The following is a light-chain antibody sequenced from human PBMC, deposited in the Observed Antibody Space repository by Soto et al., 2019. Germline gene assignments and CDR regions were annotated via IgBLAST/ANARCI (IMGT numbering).Light chain of an antibody. V-gene: IGKV1-39*01. CDR1: QTISSW. CDR2: ATS. Sequence: DIQMTQSPSTLSGPVGDIVTITCRASQTISSWLAWYQQKPGKAPKLLIYATSSLQSGVPSRFSGSGSGTDFTLTISSLQPEDFATYYCQQSYSTPPGTFGQGTKVDIK. CDR3: QQSYSTPPGT. J-gene: IGKJ1*01.